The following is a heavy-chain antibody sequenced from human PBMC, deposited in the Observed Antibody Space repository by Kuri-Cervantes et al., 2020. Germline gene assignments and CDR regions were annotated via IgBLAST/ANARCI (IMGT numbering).Heavy chain of an antibody. D-gene: IGHD4-17*01. J-gene: IGHJ3*02. CDR1: GGSLTGYF. Sequence: SETLSLTCDVYGGSLTGYFWTWIRQSPGKGLEWIGEINHSGSTNYNPSLKSRVTISVDTSKNQFSLKLSSVTAADTAVYYCAQRHDYGDYGDAFDIWGQGTMVTVSS. CDR3: AQRHDYGDYGDAFDI. CDR2: INHSGST. V-gene: IGHV4-34*01.